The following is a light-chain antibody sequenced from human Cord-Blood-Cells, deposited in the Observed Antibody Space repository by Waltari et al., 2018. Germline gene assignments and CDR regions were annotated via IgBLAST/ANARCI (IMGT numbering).Light chain of an antibody. CDR3: QQRSNWLT. Sequence: EIVLKQSPATLSLSPVERATISCRARASFSSYLAWYQQQPGQAPRLLTYDASNRATGIPARFSGSGSGTDFTLTICSLEPEDLAVYSCQQRSNWLTFGGGTKVWIK. CDR2: DAS. V-gene: IGKV3-11*01. J-gene: IGKJ4*01. CDR1: ASFSSY.